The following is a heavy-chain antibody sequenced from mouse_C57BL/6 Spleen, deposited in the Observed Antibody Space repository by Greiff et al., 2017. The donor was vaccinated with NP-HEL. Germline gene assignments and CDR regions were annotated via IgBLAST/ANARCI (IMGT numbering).Heavy chain of an antibody. Sequence: QVQLKESGAELVKPGASVKLSCKASGYTFTEYTIHWVKQRSGQGLEWIGWFYPGSGSIKYNEKFKDKATLTADKSSSTVYMELSRLTSEDSAVYFCARPITTVVATDWYFDVWGTGTTVTVSS. J-gene: IGHJ1*03. CDR1: GYTFTEYT. CDR2: FYPGSGSI. CDR3: ARPITTVVATDWYFDV. V-gene: IGHV1-62-2*01. D-gene: IGHD1-1*01.